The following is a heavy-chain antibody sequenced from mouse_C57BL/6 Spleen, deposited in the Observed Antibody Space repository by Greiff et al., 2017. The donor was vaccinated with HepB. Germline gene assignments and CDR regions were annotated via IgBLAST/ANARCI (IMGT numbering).Heavy chain of an antibody. CDR1: GFNIKDDY. V-gene: IGHV14-4*01. D-gene: IGHD1-1*01. CDR2: IDPENGDT. CDR3: TRPCYGVAY. J-gene: IGHJ3*01. Sequence: EVQLQQSGAELVRPGASVKLSCTASGFNIKDDYMHWVKQRPEQGLEWIGWIDPENGDTEYASKFQGKATITADTSSNTAYLQLSSLTSEDTAVYYCTRPCYGVAYWGQGTLVTVSA.